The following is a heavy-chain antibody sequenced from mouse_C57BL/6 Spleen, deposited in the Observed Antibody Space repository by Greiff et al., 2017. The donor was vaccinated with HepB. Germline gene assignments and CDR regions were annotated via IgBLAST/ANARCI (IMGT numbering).Heavy chain of an antibody. V-gene: IGHV1-22*01. CDR2: INPNNGGT. CDR1: GYTFTDYN. CDR3: ARWYSNYLYYAMDY. D-gene: IGHD2-5*01. J-gene: IGHJ4*01. Sequence: EVKLMESGPELVKPGASVKMSCKASGYTFTDYNMHWVKQSHGKSLEWIGYINPNNGGTSYNQKFKGKATLTVNKSSSTAYMELRSLTSEDSAVYYCARWYSNYLYYAMDYWGQGTSVTVSS.